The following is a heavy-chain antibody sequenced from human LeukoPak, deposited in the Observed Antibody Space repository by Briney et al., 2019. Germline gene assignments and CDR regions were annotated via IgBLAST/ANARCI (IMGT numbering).Heavy chain of an antibody. D-gene: IGHD4-23*01. CDR1: GYTFTGYY. CDR2: INPNSGGT. V-gene: IGHV1-2*02. Sequence: ASVKVSCKASGYTFTGYYMHWVRQAPGQGLEWMGWINPNSGGTNYAQKFQGRVTMTRDTSISTAYMELSRLRSDDTAVYYCAREGRRWKTDNWFDPWGQGTLVTVSS. J-gene: IGHJ5*02. CDR3: AREGRRWKTDNWFDP.